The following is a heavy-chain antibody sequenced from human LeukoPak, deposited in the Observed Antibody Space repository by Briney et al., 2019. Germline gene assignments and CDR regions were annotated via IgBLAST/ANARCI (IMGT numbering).Heavy chain of an antibody. D-gene: IGHD3-22*01. CDR3: ARDKGELTYYYDSSGYYRY. V-gene: IGHV1-18*01. J-gene: IGHJ4*02. CDR1: GYTFTSYG. CDR2: ISAYNGNT. Sequence: ASVKVSCKASGYTFTSYGISWARQAPGQGLEWMGWISAYNGNTNYAQKLQGRVTMTTDTSTSTAYMELRSLRSDDTAVYYCARDKGELTYYYDSSGYYRYWGQGTLVTVSS.